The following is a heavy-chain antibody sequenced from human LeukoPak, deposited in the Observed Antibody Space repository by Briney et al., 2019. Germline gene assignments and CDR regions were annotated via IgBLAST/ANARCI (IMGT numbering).Heavy chain of an antibody. CDR2: IIVGSGNT. D-gene: IGHD1-26*01. V-gene: IGHV1-58*01. CDR3: ARDTGSLVGARRFDP. J-gene: IGHJ5*02. CDR1: GFTFTSSA. Sequence: SVKVSCKASGFTFTSSALQWVRQARGQRLEWIGWIIVGSGNTNYAQKLQGRVTMTTDTSTSTAYMELRSLRSDDTAVYYCARDTGSLVGARRFDPWGQGTLVTVSS.